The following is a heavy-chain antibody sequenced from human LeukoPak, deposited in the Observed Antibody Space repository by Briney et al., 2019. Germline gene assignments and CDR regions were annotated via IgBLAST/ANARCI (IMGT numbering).Heavy chain of an antibody. V-gene: IGHV1-69*13. J-gene: IGHJ4*02. CDR3: ARYSDPRHGYFDY. Sequence: GASVKVSCKASGGTFTNYAISWVRQAPGQGLEWMGGIIPIFDTANYAQKFQGRVTITADESTSTADMELSSLRSEDTAVYYCARYSDPRHGYFDYWGQGTLVTVSS. CDR1: GGTFTNYA. D-gene: IGHD4-17*01. CDR2: IIPIFDTA.